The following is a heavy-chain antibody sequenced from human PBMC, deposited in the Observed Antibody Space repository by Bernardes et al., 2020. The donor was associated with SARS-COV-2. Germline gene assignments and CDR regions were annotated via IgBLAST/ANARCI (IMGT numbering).Heavy chain of an antibody. CDR1: NYSISSAFY. CDR3: ARGGEMATILPFDDYQYGMDV. CDR2: LYHSGTT. D-gene: IGHD5-12*01. Sequence: SETLSLTCAVSNYSISSAFYWGWVRQPPGKGLEWIGSLYHSGTTYYNPSLKSRVTLSLDTSKNQFSLRLTSVTAADTAVYYCARGGEMATILPFDDYQYGMDVWGQGTTVTVSS. J-gene: IGHJ6*02. V-gene: IGHV4-38-2*01.